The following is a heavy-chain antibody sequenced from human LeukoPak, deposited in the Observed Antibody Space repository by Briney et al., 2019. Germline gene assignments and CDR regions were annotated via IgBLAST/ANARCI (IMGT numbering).Heavy chain of an antibody. CDR2: VSWDGTP. J-gene: IGHJ4*02. CDR3: AKDLTYESSGTVIDN. Sequence: PGGSLRLSCAASGLIFDDYTMHWVRQGPGKTLQWVALVSWDGTPYYADSVKGRFTISRDNSKTALYLEMDSLRTDDTAFYYCAKDLTYESSGTVIDNWGQGTLVTVSS. V-gene: IGHV3-43*01. CDR1: GLIFDDYT. D-gene: IGHD3-22*01.